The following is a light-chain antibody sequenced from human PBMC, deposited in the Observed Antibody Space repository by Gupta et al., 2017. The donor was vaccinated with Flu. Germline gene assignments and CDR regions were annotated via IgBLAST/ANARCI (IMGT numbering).Light chain of an antibody. CDR1: RSHSKNY. Sequence: VRVTLSCSGRRSHSKNYLFLYQQQPGQAPRLLIYYASSRSTGVPDRFSGSGSGTDFILIISGVVPEDVAVYHCMQHGSSPWTFGQGTKVEIK. V-gene: IGKV3-20*01. J-gene: IGKJ2*01. CDR3: MQHGSSPWT. CDR2: YAS.